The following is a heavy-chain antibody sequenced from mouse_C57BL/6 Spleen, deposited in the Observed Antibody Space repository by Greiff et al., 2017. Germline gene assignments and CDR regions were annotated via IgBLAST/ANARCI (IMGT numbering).Heavy chain of an antibody. J-gene: IGHJ4*01. CDR3: ARKVTGAMDY. CDR2: ISSGSSTI. CDR1: GFTFSDYG. V-gene: IGHV5-17*01. D-gene: IGHD2-2*01. Sequence: EVMLVESGGGLVKPGGSLKLSCAASGFTFSDYGMHWVRQAPEKGLEWVAYISSGSSTIYYADTVKGRFTISRDNAKNTLFLQMTSLRSEDTAMYYCARKVTGAMDYWGQGTSVTVSS.